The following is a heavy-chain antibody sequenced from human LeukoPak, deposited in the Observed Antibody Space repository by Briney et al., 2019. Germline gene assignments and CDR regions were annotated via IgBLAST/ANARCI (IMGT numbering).Heavy chain of an antibody. CDR3: AKDLSGSYWGGIFDY. CDR1: GFTFSSYS. D-gene: IGHD1-26*01. Sequence: GGSLRLSCAASGFTFSSYSMSWVRQAPGKGLEWVSAISGSGGSTYYADSVKGRFTISRDNSKNTLYLQMNSLRAEDTAVHYCAKDLSGSYWGGIFDYWGQGTLVTVSS. V-gene: IGHV3-23*01. J-gene: IGHJ4*02. CDR2: ISGSGGST.